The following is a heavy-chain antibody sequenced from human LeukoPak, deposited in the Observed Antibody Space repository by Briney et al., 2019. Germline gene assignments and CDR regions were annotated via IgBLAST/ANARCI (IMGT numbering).Heavy chain of an antibody. CDR1: GYTFTSYY. CDR3: ARGGGSGWYYDNDALDI. J-gene: IGHJ3*02. V-gene: IGHV1-46*01. D-gene: IGHD6-19*01. CDR2: INPSGGST. Sequence: ASVKVSCKASGYTFTSYYMHWVRQDPGQGLEWMGIINPSGGSTSYAQKFQGRVTMTRDMSTSTVYMELSSLRSDDTAVYYCARGGGSGWYYDNDALDIWGQGTMVTVSA.